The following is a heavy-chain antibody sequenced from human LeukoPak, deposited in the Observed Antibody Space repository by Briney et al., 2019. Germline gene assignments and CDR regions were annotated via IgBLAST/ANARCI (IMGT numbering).Heavy chain of an antibody. D-gene: IGHD1-14*01. CDR2: IYYSGST. V-gene: IGHV4-59*01. CDR3: ARGVNLYYYYYYMDV. J-gene: IGHJ6*03. CDR1: GGSISSYY. Sequence: SETLTLTCTVSGGSISSYYWSWIRQPPGKGLEWIGYIYYSGSTNYNPSLKSRVTISVDTSKNQFSLKLSSVTAADTAVYYCARGVNLYYYYYYMDVWGKGTTVTVSS.